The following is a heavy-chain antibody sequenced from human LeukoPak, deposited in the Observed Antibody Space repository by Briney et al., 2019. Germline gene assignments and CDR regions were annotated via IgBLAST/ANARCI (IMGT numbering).Heavy chain of an antibody. CDR1: GYTFTGYY. CDR2: INPNSGGT. CDR3: AREKEWLRFWFDP. J-gene: IGHJ5*02. V-gene: IGHV1-2*02. D-gene: IGHD5-12*01. Sequence: RASVKVSCTASGYTFTGYYMHWVRQAPGQGLEWMGWINPNSGGTNYAQKFQGRVTMTRDTSISTAYMELSRLRSDDTAVYYCAREKEWLRFWFDPWGQGTLVTVSS.